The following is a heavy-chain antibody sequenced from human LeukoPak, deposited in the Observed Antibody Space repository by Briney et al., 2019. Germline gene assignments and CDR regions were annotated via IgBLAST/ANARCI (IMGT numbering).Heavy chain of an antibody. D-gene: IGHD3-22*01. V-gene: IGHV3-53*01. CDR2: LYSGGST. CDR1: GFTVSSSH. J-gene: IGHJ4*02. CDR3: ARGGVTMIVPIL. Sequence: GGSLRLSCVASGFTVSSSHMTWVRQAPGKGLEWVSVLYSGGSTYYADSVKGRFTISRDNSKNTLYLQMNSLRAEDTAVYYCARGGVTMIVPILWGQGTLVTVSS.